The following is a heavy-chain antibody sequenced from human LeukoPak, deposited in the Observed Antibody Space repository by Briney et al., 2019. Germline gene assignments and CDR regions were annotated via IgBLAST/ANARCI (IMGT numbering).Heavy chain of an antibody. CDR2: SGTAGDT. V-gene: IGHV3-13*01. J-gene: IGHJ4*02. CDR1: GFTFSSYD. Sequence: GGSLRLSCAASGFTFSSYDMHWVLQATGKVLEWVSASGTAGDTYYPGSVKGRFTISRENAKNSLYLQMNSLRAGDTAVYSCERAAYDILTGQPIFDYWGQGTLVTVSS. D-gene: IGHD3-9*01. CDR3: ERAAYDILTGQPIFDY.